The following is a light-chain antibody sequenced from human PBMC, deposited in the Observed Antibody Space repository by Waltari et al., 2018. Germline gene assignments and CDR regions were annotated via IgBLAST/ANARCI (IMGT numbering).Light chain of an antibody. Sequence: ENVLTQSPGTLSLSPGERATLSCRPSQSVFSNYLAWYQQKPGQAPRVLIYGASSRAPGIPDRFSGSGSGTDFTLTISRLEPEDFAVYYCQQYGISYAFGQGTRLEIK. CDR3: QQYGISYA. J-gene: IGKJ2*01. V-gene: IGKV3-20*01. CDR2: GAS. CDR1: QSVFSNY.